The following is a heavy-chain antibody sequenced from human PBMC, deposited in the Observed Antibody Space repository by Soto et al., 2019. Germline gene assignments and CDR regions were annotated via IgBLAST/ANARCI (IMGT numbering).Heavy chain of an antibody. CDR3: ARDLRGAYISDAFDI. CDR1: GFIFSSYT. J-gene: IGHJ3*02. D-gene: IGHD3-9*01. V-gene: IGHV3-21*01. Sequence: GGSLRLSCAASGFIFSSYTMNWVRQAPGKGLEWVSSISSSSSYIYYAYSVKGGFSISRDNAKNSLYLQMNSLRAEDTAAYYCARDLRGAYISDAFDIWGQGTMVTVSS. CDR2: ISSSSSYI.